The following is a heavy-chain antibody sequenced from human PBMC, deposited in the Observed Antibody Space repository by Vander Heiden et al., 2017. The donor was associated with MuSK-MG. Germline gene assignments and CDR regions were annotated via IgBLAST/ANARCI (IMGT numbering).Heavy chain of an antibody. V-gene: IGHV1-69*04. CDR3: ARAHCSSTSCYAYNWFDP. D-gene: IGHD2-2*01. J-gene: IGHJ5*02. Sequence: QVQLVQSGAEVKTPGSSVKVSCKASGGTFSSYAISWVRQAPGQGLEWMGRIIPILGIANYAQKFQGRVTITADKSTSTAYMELSSLRSEDTAVYYCARAHCSSTSCYAYNWFDPWGQGTLVTVSS. CDR1: GGTFSSYA. CDR2: IIPILGIA.